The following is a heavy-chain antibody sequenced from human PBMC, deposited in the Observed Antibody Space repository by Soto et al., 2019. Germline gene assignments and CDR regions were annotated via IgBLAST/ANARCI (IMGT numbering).Heavy chain of an antibody. J-gene: IGHJ6*02. CDR2: ISSSSSYI. CDR1: GFTFSSYS. D-gene: IGHD3-3*01. Sequence: GGSLRLSCAASGFTFSSYSMNWVRQAPGKGLEWVSSISSSSSYIYYADSVKGRFTISRDNAKNSLYLQMNSLRAEDTAVYYCARDLSVPSGKPHYYYGMDVWGQGTTVTVSS. V-gene: IGHV3-21*01. CDR3: ARDLSVPSGKPHYYYGMDV.